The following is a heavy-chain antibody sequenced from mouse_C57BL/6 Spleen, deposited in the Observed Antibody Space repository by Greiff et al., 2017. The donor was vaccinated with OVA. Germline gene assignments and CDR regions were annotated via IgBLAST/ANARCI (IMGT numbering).Heavy chain of an antibody. J-gene: IGHJ4*01. CDR1: GYTFTSYW. Sequence: QVQLKQPGAELVMPGASVKLSCKASGYTFTSYWMHWVKQRPGQGLEWIGEIDPSDSYTNYNQKFKGKSTLTVDKSSSTAYMQLSSLTSEDSAVYYYARSRNYYAMDYWGQGTSVTVAS. V-gene: IGHV1-69*01. CDR2: IDPSDSYT. CDR3: ARSRNYYAMDY.